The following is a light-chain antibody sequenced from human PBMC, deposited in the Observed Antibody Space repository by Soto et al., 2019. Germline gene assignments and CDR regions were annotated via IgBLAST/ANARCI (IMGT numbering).Light chain of an antibody. CDR3: QQYNNWWT. CDR2: GAS. V-gene: IGKV3-15*01. Sequence: EILITQSPSTLSVSPGERATLSGRASQSVDGNLAWYQQKPGQAPRLLIYGASTRATGISARFRGSGSGTEFTLTISSLQSEDFGVYYCQQYNNWWTFGQGTKVDI. CDR1: QSVDGN. J-gene: IGKJ1*01.